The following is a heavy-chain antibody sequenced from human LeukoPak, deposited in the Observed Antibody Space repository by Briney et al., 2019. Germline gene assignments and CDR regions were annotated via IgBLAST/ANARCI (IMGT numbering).Heavy chain of an antibody. CDR3: ARDYVGYFDY. CDR2: ISGSGGLT. CDR1: GFTFSDFA. D-gene: IGHD3-10*02. J-gene: IGHJ4*02. Sequence: GGSLRLSCAASGFTFSDFAMSWVRQAPGKGLEWVSTISGSGGLTYFADSVKGRFTISRDNSKNTLYLQMNSLRAEDTAVYYCARDYVGYFDYWGQGTLVTVSS. V-gene: IGHV3-23*01.